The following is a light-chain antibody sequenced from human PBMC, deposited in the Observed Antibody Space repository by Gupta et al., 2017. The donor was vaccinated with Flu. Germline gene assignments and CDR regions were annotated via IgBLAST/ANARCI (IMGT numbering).Light chain of an antibody. CDR1: QDISNY. J-gene: IGKJ2*01. V-gene: IGKV1-33*01. CDR2: YAS. Sequence: GDRVTITCQASQDISNYLNWYQQKPGKAPKLLFYYASNLETGVPSRYRGSGSGTDFTFTISSLQPEDIATYYCQQYDNFSYTFGQGTKLEIK. CDR3: QQYDNFSYT.